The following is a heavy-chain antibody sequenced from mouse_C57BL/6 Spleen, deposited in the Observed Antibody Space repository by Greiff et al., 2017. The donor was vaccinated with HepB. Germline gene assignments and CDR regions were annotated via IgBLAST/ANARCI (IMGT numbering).Heavy chain of an antibody. D-gene: IGHD2-3*01. CDR1: GFTFSSYA. V-gene: IGHV5-4*03. Sequence: EVQVVESGGGLVKPGGSLKLSCAASGFTFSSYAMSWVRQTPEKRLEWVATISDGGSYTYYPDNVKGRFTISRDNAKNNLYLQMSHLKSEDTAMYYCARRNDGYYGYFDYWGQGTTLTVSS. CDR3: ARRNDGYYGYFDY. CDR2: ISDGGSYT. J-gene: IGHJ2*01.